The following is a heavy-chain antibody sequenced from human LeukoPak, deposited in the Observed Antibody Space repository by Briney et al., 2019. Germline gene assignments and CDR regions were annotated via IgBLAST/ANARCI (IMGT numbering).Heavy chain of an antibody. CDR1: GFTFSSYA. J-gene: IGHJ6*03. D-gene: IGHD3-16*01. CDR2: IRYDGSNK. Sequence: PGGSLRLSCAASGFTFSSYAMSWVRQAPGKGLEWVAFIRYDGSNKYYADSVKGRFTISRDNSKNTLYLQMNSLRAEDTAVYYCAKVTYDYVWGSHYYYYYMDVWGKGTTVTVSS. V-gene: IGHV3-30*02. CDR3: AKVTYDYVWGSHYYYYYMDV.